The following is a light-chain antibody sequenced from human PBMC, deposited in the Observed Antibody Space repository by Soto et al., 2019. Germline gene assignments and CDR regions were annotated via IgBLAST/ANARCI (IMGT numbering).Light chain of an antibody. CDR1: QSIHTS. V-gene: IGKV3-11*01. Sequence: VLTHSPATLSLSTGERATLPCRASQSIHTSLAWYQQKSGKPPRLVIYDSTLRANGVPDRFGGSRSGTEFTLTINSLEPEDFAVYYCQQRNVWPPITFGQGTRLEI. J-gene: IGKJ5*01. CDR2: DST. CDR3: QQRNVWPPIT.